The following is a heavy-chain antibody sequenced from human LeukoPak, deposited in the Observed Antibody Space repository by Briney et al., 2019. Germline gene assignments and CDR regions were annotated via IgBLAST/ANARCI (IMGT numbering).Heavy chain of an antibody. J-gene: IGHJ4*02. V-gene: IGHV4-30-4*01. CDR2: IHHSKSS. D-gene: IGHD2-21*02. Sequence: PSQTLSLTCTVSGGSISSGDYYWSWIRQPPGKGLEWIGEIHHSKSSNYYPSLKSRVTISVDKSKNQFSLELNSVTAADTAVYYCARGGDWLFDYWGQEILVTVSS. CDR3: ARGGDWLFDY. CDR1: GGSISSGDYY.